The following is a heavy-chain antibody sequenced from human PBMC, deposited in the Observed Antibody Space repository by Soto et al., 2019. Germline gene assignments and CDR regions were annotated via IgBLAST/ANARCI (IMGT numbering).Heavy chain of an antibody. V-gene: IGHV3-30*03. J-gene: IGHJ4*02. CDR3: TGEVGSGY. CDR2: ISRDGGTK. Sequence: QVQLVESGGGVVQPGRSLRLSCAVSGFTVSTYGMHWVRQAPGKGLEWVAVISRDGGTKYYAGSVKGRFTISRDNSRNTLFLEMNSLRGDDMAVYYCTGEVGSGYWGQGTLVTVSS. CDR1: GFTVSTYG. D-gene: IGHD2-8*02.